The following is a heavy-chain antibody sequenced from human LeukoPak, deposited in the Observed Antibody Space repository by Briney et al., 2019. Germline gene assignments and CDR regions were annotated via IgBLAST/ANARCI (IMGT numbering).Heavy chain of an antibody. V-gene: IGHV1-69*05. J-gene: IGHJ4*02. D-gene: IGHD6-6*01. CDR3: ARKYRGYFDY. Sequence: ASVKVSCKASGGTFSSYAIIWVRQAPGQGLEWMGGIIPIFGTANYAQKFQGRVTITTDESTSTAYMELSSLRSEDTAVYYCARKYRGYFDYWGQGTLVTVSS. CDR2: IIPIFGTA. CDR1: GGTFSSYA.